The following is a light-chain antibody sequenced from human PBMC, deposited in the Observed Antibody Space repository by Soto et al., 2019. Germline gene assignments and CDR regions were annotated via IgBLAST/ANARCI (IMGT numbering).Light chain of an antibody. Sequence: QSALTQPASVAGSPGQSSTISCTGTSSDVGCYNYVSWYQQHPGKAPKLMIYDVSNRPSGVSNRFSGSKSGNTASLTISGLQAEDEADYYCSSYTSISTLEGVFGGGTQLTVL. J-gene: IGLJ3*02. CDR2: DVS. CDR3: SSYTSISTLEGV. V-gene: IGLV2-14*01. CDR1: SSDVGCYNY.